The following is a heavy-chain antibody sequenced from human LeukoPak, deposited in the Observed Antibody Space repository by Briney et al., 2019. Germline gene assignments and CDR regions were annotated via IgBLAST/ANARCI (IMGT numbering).Heavy chain of an antibody. CDR2: IRYDGSNK. Sequence: PGGSLRLSCAVSGLIFSSYGMPWVRQAPGKGVEWVAFIRYDGSNKYNADSVKDRFTISRDNSKNTLYLQMNSLRAEDTAVYYCVKDSPSVLLWFGESYYFDYWGQGTLVTVSS. J-gene: IGHJ4*02. CDR3: VKDSPSVLLWFGESYYFDY. CDR1: GLIFSSYG. D-gene: IGHD3-10*01. V-gene: IGHV3-30*02.